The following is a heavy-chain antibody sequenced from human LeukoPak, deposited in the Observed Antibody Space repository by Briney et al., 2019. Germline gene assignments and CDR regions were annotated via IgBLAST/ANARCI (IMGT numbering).Heavy chain of an antibody. CDR1: GFTFSNYA. Sequence: WGSLRLSCAASGFTFSNYAMTWVRRAPGKGLEWVSSIWGSGDYTNYADSVRGRVTISRDRTKSTLFLQLNSLRVDDTAVYYCAKDPNGVYVGAFDVWGQGIMVTVSS. CDR3: AKDPNGVYVGAFDV. CDR2: IWGSGDYT. D-gene: IGHD2-8*01. V-gene: IGHV3-23*01. J-gene: IGHJ3*01.